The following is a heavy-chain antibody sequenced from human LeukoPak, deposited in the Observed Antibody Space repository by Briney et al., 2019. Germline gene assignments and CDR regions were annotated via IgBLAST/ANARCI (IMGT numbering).Heavy chain of an antibody. V-gene: IGHV1-8*03. D-gene: IGHD6-6*01. CDR2: MNPNNGNT. Sequence: RWASVKVSCKASGYTFTSYDINWVRQAAGQGLEWMGWMNPNNGNTGYAQKFRGRVTITRDTSISTAYMELSSLRSEDTAVYYCARAAERLVHNRFDPWSQGTLVTVSS. CDR1: GYTFTSYD. J-gene: IGHJ5*02. CDR3: ARAAERLVHNRFDP.